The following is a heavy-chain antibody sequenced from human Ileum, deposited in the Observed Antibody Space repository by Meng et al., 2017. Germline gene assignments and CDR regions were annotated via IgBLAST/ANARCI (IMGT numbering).Heavy chain of an antibody. CDR2: ISSSGSTI. CDR3: ASTSGSYGKYYFDY. Sequence: GESLKISCAASGFTFSDYYMSWIRQAPGKGLEWVSYISSSGSTIYYADSVKGRFTISRDNAKNSLYLQMNSLRAEDTAVYYCASTSGSYGKYYFDYWGQGTLVTVSS. D-gene: IGHD1-26*01. V-gene: IGHV3-11*01. CDR1: GFTFSDYY. J-gene: IGHJ4*02.